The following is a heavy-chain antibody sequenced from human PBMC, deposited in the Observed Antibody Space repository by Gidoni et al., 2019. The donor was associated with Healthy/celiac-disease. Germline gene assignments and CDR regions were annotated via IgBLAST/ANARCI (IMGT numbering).Heavy chain of an antibody. V-gene: IGHV4-34*01. CDR1: GGSFSGYY. D-gene: IGHD3-10*01. CDR2: INHSGST. CDR3: ARGPRKLKYYYGSGDYYFDY. Sequence: QVQLQQWGAGLWKPSETLSLTCAVDGGSFSGYYWSWIRQPPGKELEWIGEINHSGSTNYHPSRKSRVTISVDTSKNQFSLKLSSVTAADTAVYYCARGPRKLKYYYGSGDYYFDYWGQGTLVTVSS. J-gene: IGHJ4*02.